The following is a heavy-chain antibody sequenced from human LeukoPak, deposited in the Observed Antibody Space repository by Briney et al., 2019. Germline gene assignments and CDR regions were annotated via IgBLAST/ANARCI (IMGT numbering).Heavy chain of an antibody. Sequence: SVKVSFKASGGTFSRYGISWVRQAPGQGLEWMGRIIPVLNITSYAQKFQGRVTITADTSTSTVYMELSSLRSEETAVYYCARDQGLTAPPPYGLGVWGQGTTVIVSS. CDR3: ARDQGLTAPPPYGLGV. CDR2: IIPVLNIT. J-gene: IGHJ6*02. V-gene: IGHV1-69*04. CDR1: GGTFSRYG. D-gene: IGHD4/OR15-4a*01.